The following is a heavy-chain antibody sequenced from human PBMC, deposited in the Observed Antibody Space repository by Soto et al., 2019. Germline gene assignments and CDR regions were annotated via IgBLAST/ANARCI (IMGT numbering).Heavy chain of an antibody. J-gene: IGHJ5*02. Sequence: GGSLRLSCAASGFTFSDYYMSWIRQAPGKGLEWVSYISSSGSTIYYADSVKGRFTISRDNAKISMYLQMNSLRAEDTAVYFCARVRYYDSGSSINWFDPWGQGTLVTVSS. CDR2: ISSSGSTI. V-gene: IGHV3-11*01. CDR1: GFTFSDYY. D-gene: IGHD3-10*01. CDR3: ARVRYYDSGSSINWFDP.